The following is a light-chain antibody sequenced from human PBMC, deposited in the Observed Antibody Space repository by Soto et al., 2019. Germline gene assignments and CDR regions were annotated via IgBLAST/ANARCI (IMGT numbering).Light chain of an antibody. J-gene: IGKJ4*02. CDR1: QSVSSSY. CDR3: QQYGSSPRLT. Sequence: EIVLTQSPGTLSLSPGERATLSCRASQSVSSSYLAWYQQKPGQAPRLLIYGASSRATGIPDRFSGSRSGPDFTLTISRLETEDFAVYYCQQYGSSPRLTFGGGTKVEIK. CDR2: GAS. V-gene: IGKV3-20*01.